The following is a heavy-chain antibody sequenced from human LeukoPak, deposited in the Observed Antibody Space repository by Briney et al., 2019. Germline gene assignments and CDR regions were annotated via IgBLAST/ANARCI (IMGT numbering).Heavy chain of an antibody. CDR2: ISAYNGNT. CDR3: ARESSYSSSWYTENFVY. V-gene: IGHV1-18*01. J-gene: IGHJ4*02. CDR1: GYTFTSYG. Sequence: ASVKVSCKASGYTFTSYGISWVRQAPGQGLEWMGWISAYNGNTNYAQKLQGRVTMTTDTSTSTAYMELRSLRSDDTAVYYCARESSYSSSWYTENFVYWGQGTLVTVSS. D-gene: IGHD6-13*01.